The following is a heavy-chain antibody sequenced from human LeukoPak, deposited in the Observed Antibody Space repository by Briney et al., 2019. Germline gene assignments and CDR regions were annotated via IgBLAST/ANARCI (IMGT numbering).Heavy chain of an antibody. J-gene: IGHJ5*02. V-gene: IGHV3-43*02. CDR2: ISGDGGST. CDR3: AKGPFLNYDFWSGYPGWFDP. CDR1: GFTFDDYA. Sequence: GGSLRLSCAASGFTFDDYAMHWVRQAPGKGLEWASLISGDGGSTYYADSVKGRFTISRDNSKNSLYLQMNSLRTEDTALYYCAKGPFLNYDFWSGYPGWFDPWGQGTLVTVSS. D-gene: IGHD3-3*01.